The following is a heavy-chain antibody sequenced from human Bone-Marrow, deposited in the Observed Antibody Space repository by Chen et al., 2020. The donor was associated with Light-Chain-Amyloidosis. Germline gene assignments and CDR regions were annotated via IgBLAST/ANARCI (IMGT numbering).Heavy chain of an antibody. D-gene: IGHD5-18*01. CDR2: INPNSGGT. CDR1: GYTFTGYY. V-gene: IGHV1-2*02. Sequence: QVQLVQSGAEAKKPGASVKVSCKASGYTFTGYYMHWVRQAPGQGLEWMGWINPNSGGTNYAQKFQGRVTMTRDTSISTAYMELSRLRSDDTAVYYCARGKTWIQLWSFYFDYWGQGTLVTVSS. CDR3: ARGKTWIQLWSFYFDY. J-gene: IGHJ4*02.